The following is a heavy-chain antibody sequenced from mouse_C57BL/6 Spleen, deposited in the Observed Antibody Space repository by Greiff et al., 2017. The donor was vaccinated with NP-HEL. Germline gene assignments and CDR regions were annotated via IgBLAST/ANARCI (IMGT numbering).Heavy chain of an antibody. J-gene: IGHJ3*01. D-gene: IGHD1-1*01. CDR1: GYTFTSYW. Sequence: QVHVKQPGAELVKPGASVKLSCKASGYTFTSYWMHWVKQRPGQGLEWIGMIHPNSGSTNYNEKFKSKATLTVDKSSSTAYMQLSSLTSEDSAVYYCARDYGSSSPWFAYWGQGTLVTVSA. CDR3: ARDYGSSSPWFAY. CDR2: IHPNSGST. V-gene: IGHV1-64*01.